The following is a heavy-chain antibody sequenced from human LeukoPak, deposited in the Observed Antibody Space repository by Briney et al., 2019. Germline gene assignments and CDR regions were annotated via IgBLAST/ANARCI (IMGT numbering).Heavy chain of an antibody. CDR2: INSDGSST. CDR1: GFTVSSYW. Sequence: PGGSLRLSCAASGFTVSSYWMHWVRQAPGKGLVWVSRINSDGSSTSYADSVKGRFTISRDNSKNTLYLQMNSLRAEDTAVYYCARGYSYGPYDAFYFWGQGTMVTVSS. V-gene: IGHV3-74*01. CDR3: ARGYSYGPYDAFYF. J-gene: IGHJ3*01. D-gene: IGHD5-18*01.